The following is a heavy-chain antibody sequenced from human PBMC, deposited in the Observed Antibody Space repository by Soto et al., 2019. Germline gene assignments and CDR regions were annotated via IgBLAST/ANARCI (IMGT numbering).Heavy chain of an antibody. D-gene: IGHD3-10*01. V-gene: IGHV3-30*03. CDR2: ISYDGSNK. Sequence: QVQLVESGGGVVQPGRSPRLSCAASGFTFSSYGMHWVRQAPGKGLEWVAVISYDGSNKYYADSVKGRFTISRDNSKNTLYLQMNSLRAEDTAVYYCPRSGSYHPYGMDVWGQGTTVTVSS. CDR1: GFTFSSYG. J-gene: IGHJ6*02. CDR3: PRSGSYHPYGMDV.